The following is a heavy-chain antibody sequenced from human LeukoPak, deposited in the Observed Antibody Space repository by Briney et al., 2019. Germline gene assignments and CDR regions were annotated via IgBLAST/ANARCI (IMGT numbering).Heavy chain of an antibody. CDR1: AFTFSSYW. CDR3: ARLYDSSGNYQLGAFDI. J-gene: IGHJ3*02. CDR2: IKQDGGEK. V-gene: IGHV3-7*01. D-gene: IGHD3-22*01. Sequence: GGSLRLSCAASAFTFSSYWMSWVRQAPGKGLEWVANIKQDGGEKYYVDSGKGRFSISRDNAKTSLYLQMNSLRAEDTAVYYCARLYDSSGNYQLGAFDIWGQGTMVTVSS.